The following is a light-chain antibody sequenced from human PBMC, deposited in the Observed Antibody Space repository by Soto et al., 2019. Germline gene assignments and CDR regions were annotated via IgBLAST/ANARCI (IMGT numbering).Light chain of an antibody. CDR3: QQYNSYSSFT. CDR1: QSISSW. J-gene: IGKJ2*01. Sequence: DIQMTQSPSTLSASVGDRVTITCRASQSISSWLAWYQQKPGKAPKVLIYDASSLESGVPSRFSGSGSGTAFTLTISSLQPDDFATSYCQQYNSYSSFTFGQGTKLEIK. CDR2: DAS. V-gene: IGKV1-5*01.